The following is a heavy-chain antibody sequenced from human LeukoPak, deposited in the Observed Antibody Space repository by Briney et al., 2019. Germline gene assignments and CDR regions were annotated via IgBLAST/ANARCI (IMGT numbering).Heavy chain of an antibody. Sequence: GGSLRLSCAASGFTFSSYSMNWARQAPGKGLEWVSSISSSSSYIYYADSVKGRFTISRDNAKNSLYLQMNSLRAEDTAVYYCARVVAVAGIALDIWGQATMV. CDR3: ARVVAVAGIALDI. CDR1: GFTFSSYS. J-gene: IGHJ3*02. CDR2: ISSSSSYI. V-gene: IGHV3-21*01. D-gene: IGHD6-19*01.